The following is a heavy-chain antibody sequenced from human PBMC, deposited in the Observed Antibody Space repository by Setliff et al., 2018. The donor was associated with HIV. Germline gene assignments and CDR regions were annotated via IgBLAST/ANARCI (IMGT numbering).Heavy chain of an antibody. Sequence: GASVKVSCKASGYTFTSYAMHWVRQAPGQRREWMGWINAGNGNTKYSQEFQGRVTITRDTSASTAYMELSSLRSEYMAVYYCARGSEAYYDFWSGYYPFDYWGQGTLVTVSS. CDR2: INAGNGNT. D-gene: IGHD3-3*01. CDR1: GYTFTSYA. CDR3: ARGSEAYYDFWSGYYPFDY. V-gene: IGHV1-3*03. J-gene: IGHJ4*02.